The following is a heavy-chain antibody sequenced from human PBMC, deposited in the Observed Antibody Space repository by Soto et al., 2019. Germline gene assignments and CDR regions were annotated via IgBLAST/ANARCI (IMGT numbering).Heavy chain of an antibody. D-gene: IGHD3-10*01. V-gene: IGHV5-51*01. J-gene: IGHJ6*02. Sequence: GESLKISCKGSGYGFTSYWIAWVRQMPGKGLEWMGIIYPGDSDARYSPSFQGQVTISADKSISTAYLQWSRLKASDTGMYYCARPRSGSYRLDYYGMDVWGQGATVTVSS. CDR3: ARPRSGSYRLDYYGMDV. CDR1: GYGFTSYW. CDR2: IYPGDSDA.